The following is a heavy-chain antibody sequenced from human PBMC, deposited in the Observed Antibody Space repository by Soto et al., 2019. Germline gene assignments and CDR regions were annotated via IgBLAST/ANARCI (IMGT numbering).Heavy chain of an antibody. CDR1: EFAVSSNY. V-gene: IGHV3-66*01. D-gene: IGHD6-13*01. J-gene: IGHJ1*01. CDR2: LYSGGST. CDR3: ARVSRTEAAGIGYFQQ. Sequence: GGSLRLSCAVSEFAVSSNYMNWLRQTPGRGLEWVSVLYSGGSTHYADSVKGRFIISRDNSKNTLYLEMNSLRAEDTAIYYCARVSRTEAAGIGYFQQWGKGTPVTVSS.